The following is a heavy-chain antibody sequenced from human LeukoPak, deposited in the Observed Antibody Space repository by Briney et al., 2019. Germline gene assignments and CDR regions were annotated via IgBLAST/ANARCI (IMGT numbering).Heavy chain of an antibody. J-gene: IGHJ4*02. Sequence: GGSLRLSCAASGFNFNTFWMTWVRQAPGKGLEWVANIKEDGSEEYYVDSVKGRFTISRDNAKNSLYLQMNSLRAEDTAVYYCARGKPPDYWGQGTLVTVSS. CDR3: ARGKPPDY. V-gene: IGHV3-7*04. CDR1: GFNFNTFW. D-gene: IGHD1-14*01. CDR2: IKEDGSEE.